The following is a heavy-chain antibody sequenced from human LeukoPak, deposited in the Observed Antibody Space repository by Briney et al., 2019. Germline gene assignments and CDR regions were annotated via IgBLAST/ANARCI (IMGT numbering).Heavy chain of an antibody. CDR1: GGSISSYY. CDR3: ASGPGRSCSGGSCPNWFDP. J-gene: IGHJ5*02. D-gene: IGHD2-15*01. CDR2: MSYSGST. V-gene: IGHV4-59*01. Sequence: SETLSLTCTVPGGSISSYYWSWIRQPPGKGLEWIGCMSYSGSTNYNPSLKSRVTISVDTSKNQFSLKLSSVTAADTAVYYCASGPGRSCSGGSCPNWFDPWGQGTLVTVSS.